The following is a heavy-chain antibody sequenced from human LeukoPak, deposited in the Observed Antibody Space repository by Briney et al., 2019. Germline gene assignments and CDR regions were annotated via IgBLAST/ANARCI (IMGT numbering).Heavy chain of an antibody. V-gene: IGHV3-48*04. CDR3: ARSSGYYYMDV. CDR2: ISSSSSTI. J-gene: IGHJ6*03. CDR1: GFTFSSYN. Sequence: GGSLRLSCAASGFTFSSYNMSWVRQAPGKGLEWVSYISSSSSTIYYANSVKGRFTISRDNAKNSLYLQMNSLRAEDTAVYYCARSSGYYYMDVWGKGTTVTISS.